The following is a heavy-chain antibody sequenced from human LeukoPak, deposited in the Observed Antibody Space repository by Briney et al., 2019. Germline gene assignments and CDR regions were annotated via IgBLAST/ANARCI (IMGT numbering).Heavy chain of an antibody. D-gene: IGHD3-3*01. Sequence: SETLSLTCTVSGGSISSYYWSWLRQPAGKGLEWIGRIYTSGSTNYNPSLKSRVTMSVDTSKNQFSLKLSSVTAADTAVYYCAVSDFWSGYYTGDYWGQGTLVTVSS. V-gene: IGHV4-4*07. J-gene: IGHJ4*02. CDR2: IYTSGST. CDR3: AVSDFWSGYYTGDY. CDR1: GGSISSYY.